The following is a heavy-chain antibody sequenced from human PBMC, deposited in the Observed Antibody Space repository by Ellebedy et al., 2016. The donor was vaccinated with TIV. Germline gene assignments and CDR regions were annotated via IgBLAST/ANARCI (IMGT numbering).Heavy chain of an antibody. CDR2: VSGSGGST. Sequence: GGSLRLSXAASGFTFSFSRYAMSWVRQAPGKGLEWVSAVSGSGGSTYYADSVKGRFTISSDKARNLLYLEMNNLRADDTAVYYCASRLGIGPWGQGTLVTVSS. V-gene: IGHV3-23*01. J-gene: IGHJ5*02. CDR3: ASRLGIGP. D-gene: IGHD3-16*01. CDR1: GFTFSFSRYA.